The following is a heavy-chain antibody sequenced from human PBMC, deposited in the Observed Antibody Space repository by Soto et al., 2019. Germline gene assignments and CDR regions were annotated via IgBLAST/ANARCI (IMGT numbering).Heavy chain of an antibody. V-gene: IGHV4-59*11. D-gene: IGHD7-27*01. CDR2: IYYSWGN. J-gene: IGHJ4*02. CDR3: ARANWFFDY. Sequence: QVQLQESGPGLVKPSETLSLTCTVSGGSINNHYLSWIRQPPGQGLEWIGYIYYSWGNNYNPSLKSPITMSVDTSKNQFSLKLSSLTAADTAIYYCARANWFFDYWGQGTLVTVSS. CDR1: GGSINNHY.